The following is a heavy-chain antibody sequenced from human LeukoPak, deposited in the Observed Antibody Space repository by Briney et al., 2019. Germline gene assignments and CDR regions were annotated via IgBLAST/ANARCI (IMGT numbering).Heavy chain of an antibody. V-gene: IGHV4-34*01. Sequence: PSETLSLTCAVYGGSFSGYYWSWIRQPPGKGLEWIGGINHSGSTNYNPSLKSRVTISVDTSKNQFSLKLSSVTAADTAVYYCARAPTYYYGSGSYYPSTGYFDYWGQGTLVTVSS. CDR3: ARAPTYYYGSGSYYPSTGYFDY. J-gene: IGHJ4*02. CDR1: GGSFSGYY. D-gene: IGHD3-10*01. CDR2: INHSGST.